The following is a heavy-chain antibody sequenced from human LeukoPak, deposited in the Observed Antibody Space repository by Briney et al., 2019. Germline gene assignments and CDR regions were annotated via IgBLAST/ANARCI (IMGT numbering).Heavy chain of an antibody. CDR3: ARDRYYYDSSGYLF. Sequence: PGKSLTLSCVASGFNFDNYAMHWVRQPLGKGLEWVAVISHDERTKYYADSMKGRITISRDNSKNTVFLQMNNLRTEDTAVYYCARDRYYYDSSGYLFWGQGTLVTVSS. V-gene: IGHV3-30*04. D-gene: IGHD3-22*01. J-gene: IGHJ4*02. CDR2: ISHDERTK. CDR1: GFNFDNYA.